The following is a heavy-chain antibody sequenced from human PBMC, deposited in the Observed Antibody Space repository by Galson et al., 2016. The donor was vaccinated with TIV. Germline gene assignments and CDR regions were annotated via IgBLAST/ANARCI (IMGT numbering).Heavy chain of an antibody. V-gene: IGHV3-30*04. D-gene: IGHD3-16*01. J-gene: IGHJ5*01. CDR3: AKENDFDS. Sequence: LRLSCAGSGFTFSDYVLNWVRQAPGKGLQWVAFISSDGSRKYVADSVKGRFTISRDNSEDTLYLQMNNLRPDDTAAYFCAKENDFDSWGQGTLVTFSS. CDR1: GFTFSDYV. CDR2: ISSDGSRK.